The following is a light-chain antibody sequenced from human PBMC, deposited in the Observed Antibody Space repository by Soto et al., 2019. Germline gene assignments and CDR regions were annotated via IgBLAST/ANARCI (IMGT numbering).Light chain of an antibody. V-gene: IGLV2-14*01. CDR3: SSYTSSSTLYV. J-gene: IGLJ1*01. CDR1: SSDVGGYNY. Sequence: QSVLTQPASVSGSPGQSITISCTGTSSDVGGYNYVSWYRQHPGKAPKLMIYDVSNRPSGVPNRFSGSKSGNTASLTISGLQAEDEADYYCSSYTSSSTLYVFGSGTKLTVL. CDR2: DVS.